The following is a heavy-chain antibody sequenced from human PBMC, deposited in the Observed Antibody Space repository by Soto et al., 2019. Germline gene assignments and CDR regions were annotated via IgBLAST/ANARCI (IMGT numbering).Heavy chain of an antibody. J-gene: IGHJ5*02. CDR3: ARDRAVAAAGYNWFDP. D-gene: IGHD6-13*01. V-gene: IGHV4-59*01. CDR1: GGSISSYY. Sequence: SETLSLTCPVSGGSISSYYWSWIRQPPGKGLEWIGYIYYSGSTNYNPSLKSRVTISVDTSKNQFSLKLSSVTAADTAVYYCARDRAVAAAGYNWFDPWGQGTLVTVSS. CDR2: IYYSGST.